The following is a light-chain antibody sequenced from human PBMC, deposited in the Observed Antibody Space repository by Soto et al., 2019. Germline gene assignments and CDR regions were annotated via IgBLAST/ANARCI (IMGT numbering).Light chain of an antibody. J-gene: IGLJ1*01. Sequence: QSVLTQPASVSGSPGQSITISCTGTNSDVESYNLVSWFRQHPGEAPKLIVYEGTKRPSGGSNRFSGSKSGNPASLTISGLQAEDEANYYCCSYAGTATVFGTGTKLTVL. CDR1: NSDVESYNL. CDR2: EGT. V-gene: IGLV2-23*03. CDR3: CSYAGTATV.